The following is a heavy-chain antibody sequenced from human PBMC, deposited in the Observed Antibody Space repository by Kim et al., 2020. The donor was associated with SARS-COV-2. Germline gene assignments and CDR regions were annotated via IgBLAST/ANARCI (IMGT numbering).Heavy chain of an antibody. J-gene: IGHJ4*02. V-gene: IGHV3-9*01. CDR3: AKDGLGFGELLYHYFDY. D-gene: IGHD3-10*01. Sequence: KGRFTISRDNAKNSLYLQMNSLRAEDTALYYCAKDGLGFGELLYHYFDYWGQGTLVTVSS.